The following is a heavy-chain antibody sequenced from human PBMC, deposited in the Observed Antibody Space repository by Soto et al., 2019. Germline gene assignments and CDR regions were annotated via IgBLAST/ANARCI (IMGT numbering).Heavy chain of an antibody. J-gene: IGHJ6*01. CDR3: TKQRGASGSVYYGLEV. CDR2: IKSRGSGETT. V-gene: IGHV3-15*07. D-gene: IGHD1-1*01. Sequence: ELVESGGGLVTPGKSVRLSCVGSGFSFTAAWMNWVRRAPGTGLEWVGRIKSRGSGETTDYGAPVKGRFTISRDDSKNTVYLQMNSLKTKDTAVYYCTKQRGASGSVYYGLEVWGQGSTVTVTS. CDR1: GFSFTAAW.